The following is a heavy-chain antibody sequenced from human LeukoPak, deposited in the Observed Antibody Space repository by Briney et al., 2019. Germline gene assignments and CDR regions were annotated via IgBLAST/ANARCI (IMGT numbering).Heavy chain of an antibody. CDR2: IIPIFGTA. CDR3: ARGAYDSSGYYSLKLRHFDY. J-gene: IGHJ4*02. Sequence: SVTVSCKASGGTFSSYAISWVRQAPGQGLEWMGGIIPIFGTANYAQKFQGRVTITTDESTSTAYMELSSLRSEDTAVYYCARGAYDSSGYYSLKLRHFDYWGQGTLVTVSS. V-gene: IGHV1-69*05. CDR1: GGTFSSYA. D-gene: IGHD3-22*01.